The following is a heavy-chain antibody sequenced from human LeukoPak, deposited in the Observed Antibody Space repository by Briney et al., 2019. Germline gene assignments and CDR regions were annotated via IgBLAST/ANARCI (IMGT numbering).Heavy chain of an antibody. CDR2: IYWNDDK. J-gene: IGHJ3*01. CDR3: AHRSAKNALDD. CDR1: GFSLSSSGVG. D-gene: IGHD4/OR15-4a*01. Sequence: SGPTLVKPTQTLRLTCTFSGFSLSSSGVGVGWIRQPPGKALEWLALIYWNDDKRYSPSLKSRLTITKDTSKNQVVLTMTNMDHVVTATHYCAHRSAKNALDDWGQGTMVTVSS. V-gene: IGHV2-5*01.